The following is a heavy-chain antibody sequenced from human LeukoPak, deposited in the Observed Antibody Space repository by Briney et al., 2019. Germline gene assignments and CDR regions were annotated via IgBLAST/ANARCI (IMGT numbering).Heavy chain of an antibody. J-gene: IGHJ4*02. Sequence: PSQTLSLTCTVSGGSISSGSYYWSWIRQPAGKGLEWIGRMYTSGSTNYNPSLKSRVTISVDTSKNQFSLKLSSVTAADTAVYYCARAYGDYENYYFDYWGQGILVTVSS. CDR2: MYTSGST. CDR3: ARAYGDYENYYFDY. D-gene: IGHD4-17*01. V-gene: IGHV4-61*02. CDR1: GGSISSGSYY.